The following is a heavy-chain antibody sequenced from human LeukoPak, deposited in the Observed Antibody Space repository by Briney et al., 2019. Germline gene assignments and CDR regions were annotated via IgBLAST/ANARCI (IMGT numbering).Heavy chain of an antibody. CDR3: ARAPGAALD. CDR1: GGSFSGYY. J-gene: IGHJ4*02. D-gene: IGHD2-15*01. CDR2: INHRGST. V-gene: IGHV4-34*01. Sequence: PSETLSLTCAVYGGSFSGYYWSWIRQPPGKGPEWIGEINHRGSTNYNPSLKSRVTVSLDTSKNQFSLKLSSVTAADTAVYYCARAPGAALDWGQGTLVTVSS.